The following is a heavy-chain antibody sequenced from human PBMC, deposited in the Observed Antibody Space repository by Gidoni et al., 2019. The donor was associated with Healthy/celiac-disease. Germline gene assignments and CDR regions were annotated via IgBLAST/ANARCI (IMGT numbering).Heavy chain of an antibody. J-gene: IGHJ6*02. D-gene: IGHD6-19*01. V-gene: IGHV1-69*01. CDR3: ARADGQWLVPMDV. Sequence: QVQLVQSGAAVTKPGSAVTVSCKASVGTFSSYAISWLRQAPGQGLEWMGWIIPIFGTANYAQKFQGRVTITADESTSTAYMELSSLRSEDTAVYYCARADGQWLVPMDVWGQGTTVTVSS. CDR2: IIPIFGTA. CDR1: VGTFSSYA.